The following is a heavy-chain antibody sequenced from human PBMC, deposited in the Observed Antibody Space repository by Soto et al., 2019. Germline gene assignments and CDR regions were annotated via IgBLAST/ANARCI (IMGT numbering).Heavy chain of an antibody. D-gene: IGHD6-19*01. CDR1: GYTFTSYA. V-gene: IGHV1-18*01. CDR3: ARRSYRSGWLAAFDI. J-gene: IGHJ3*02. Sequence: GASVNVSCKASGYTFTSYAISWVRQAPGQGLEWMGWISPLTGNVKYSQKFQGRVTLTTDTSTSTAYMEMRSLTSDDTAMYYCARRSYRSGWLAAFDIWGQGKMVTVSS. CDR2: ISPLTGNV.